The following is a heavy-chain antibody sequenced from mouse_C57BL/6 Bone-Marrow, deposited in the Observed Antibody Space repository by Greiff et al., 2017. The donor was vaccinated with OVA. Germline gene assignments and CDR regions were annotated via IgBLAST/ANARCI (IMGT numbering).Heavy chain of an antibody. CDR1: GYTFTSYW. CDR2: INPSSGYT. J-gene: IGHJ2*01. CDR3: ARRITTVLQDY. Sequence: QVQLQQPGAELVKPGASVKLSCKASGYTFTSYWMHWVKQRPGQGLEWIGYINPSSGYTKYNQKFKDKATLTADKSSSTAYMQLSSLTYEDSAVYYCARRITTVLQDYWGQGTTLTVSS. V-gene: IGHV1-7*01. D-gene: IGHD1-1*01.